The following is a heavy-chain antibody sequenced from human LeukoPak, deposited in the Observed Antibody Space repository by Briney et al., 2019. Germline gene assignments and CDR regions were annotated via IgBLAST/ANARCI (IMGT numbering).Heavy chain of an antibody. CDR2: IIPIFGTA. J-gene: IGHJ4*02. Sequence: GASVKVSCKASGGTFSSYAISWVRQAPGQGLEWMGGIIPIFGTANYAQKFQGRVTITADESTSTAYMELSSLRSEDTAVYYCARSGSGSYPPIYFDYWGQGTLVTVSS. CDR1: GGTFSSYA. V-gene: IGHV1-69*13. CDR3: ARSGSGSYPPIYFDY. D-gene: IGHD3-10*01.